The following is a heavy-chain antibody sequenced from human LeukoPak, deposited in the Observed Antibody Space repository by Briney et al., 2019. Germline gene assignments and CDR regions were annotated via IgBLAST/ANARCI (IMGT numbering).Heavy chain of an antibody. CDR1: GGSISSGGYY. Sequence: SETLSLTCTVSGGSISSGGYYWSWIRQPPGKGLEWIGYIYHSGSTYYNPSLKSRVTISVDRSKNQFSLKLSSVTAADTAVYYCARGEDYYDSSGSPFDPWGQGTLVTVSS. D-gene: IGHD3-22*01. J-gene: IGHJ5*02. CDR3: ARGEDYYDSSGSPFDP. V-gene: IGHV4-30-2*01. CDR2: IYHSGST.